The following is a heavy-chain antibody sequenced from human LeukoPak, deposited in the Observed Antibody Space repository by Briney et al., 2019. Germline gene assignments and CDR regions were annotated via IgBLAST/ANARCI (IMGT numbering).Heavy chain of an antibody. CDR2: ISGSGGST. D-gene: IGHD3-10*01. J-gene: IGHJ4*02. CDR3: AKVEGGYYGSGSYLVNYFDY. Sequence: PGGSLRLSCAASGFTFSSYAMSWVRQAPGKGLEWVSAISGSGGSTYYADSVKGRFTTSRDNSKNTLYLQMNSLRAEDTAVYYCAKVEGGYYGSGSYLVNYFDYWGQGTLVTVSS. CDR1: GFTFSSYA. V-gene: IGHV3-23*01.